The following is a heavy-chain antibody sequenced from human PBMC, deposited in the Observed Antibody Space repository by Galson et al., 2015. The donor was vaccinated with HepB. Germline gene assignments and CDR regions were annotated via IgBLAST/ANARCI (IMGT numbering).Heavy chain of an antibody. D-gene: IGHD6-6*01. CDR3: ARVSSSGGYFDY. J-gene: IGHJ4*02. CDR2: IYYSGST. V-gene: IGHV4-31*03. CDR1: GGSISSGGYY. Sequence: TLSLTCTVSGGSISSGGYYWSWIRQHPGKGLEWIGYIYYSGSTYYNPSLKSRVTISVDTSKNQFSLKLSSVTAADTAVYYCARVSSSGGYFDYWGQGTLVTVSS.